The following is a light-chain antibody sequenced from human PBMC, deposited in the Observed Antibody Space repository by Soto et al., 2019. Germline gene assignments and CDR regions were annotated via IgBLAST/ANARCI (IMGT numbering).Light chain of an antibody. J-gene: IGKJ1*01. CDR2: DAS. CDR3: QQYGSSGT. Sequence: EIVLTQSLGTLSLSPGERATLSCRASQSVSNNYLAWYQQKPGQPPRLLMYDASNRATGIPARFSGSGSGTDFTLTISSLEPEDFAVYYCQQYGSSGTFGQGTKVDIK. V-gene: IGKV3-20*01. CDR1: QSVSNNY.